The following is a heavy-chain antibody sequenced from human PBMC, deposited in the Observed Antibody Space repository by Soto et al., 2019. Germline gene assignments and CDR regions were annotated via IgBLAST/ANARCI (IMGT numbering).Heavy chain of an antibody. CDR2: IYYSGST. J-gene: IGHJ5*02. CDR3: ARSGKYSSSPGAFDP. D-gene: IGHD6-13*01. CDR1: GGSISSYY. Sequence: PSETLSLTCTVSGGSISSYYWSWIRQRPGKGPEWIGYIYYSGSTNYNPSLKSRVTISVDTSKNQFSLKLSSVTAADTAVYYCARSGKYSSSPGAFDPWGQGTLVTVSS. V-gene: IGHV4-59*08.